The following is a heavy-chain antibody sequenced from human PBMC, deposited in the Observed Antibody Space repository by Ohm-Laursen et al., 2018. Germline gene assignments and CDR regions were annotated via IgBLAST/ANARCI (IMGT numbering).Heavy chain of an antibody. V-gene: IGHV3-21*01. Sequence: SLRLSCSASGFTLSSYDMNWVCNAPGTGMEWISYISVTRSHISDADPMMSRFTVARDNAKNLLYLQLNSLRVEDTAVYYFSRDSCRRAHVGGMDVWGQGTKVTVSS. CDR1: GFTLSSYD. J-gene: IGHJ6*02. CDR3: SRDSCRRAHVGGMDV. CDR2: ISVTRSHI. D-gene: IGHD1-26*01.